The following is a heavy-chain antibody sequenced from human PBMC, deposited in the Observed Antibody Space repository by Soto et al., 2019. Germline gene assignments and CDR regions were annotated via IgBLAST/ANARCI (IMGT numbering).Heavy chain of an antibody. D-gene: IGHD6-13*01. CDR3: ARDWAAAGPLDY. CDR1: GYTFTSYG. J-gene: IGHJ4*02. V-gene: IGHV1-18*01. CDR2: ISAYNGNT. Sequence: QVQLVQSGAEVKKPGASVKVSCKASGYTFTSYGISWVRQAPGQGLEWMGWISAYNGNTNYAQKLQGRVTMTTDTATSKAYMELRSLRCDDEAEYYCARDWAAAGPLDYWGQGSLVTVSS.